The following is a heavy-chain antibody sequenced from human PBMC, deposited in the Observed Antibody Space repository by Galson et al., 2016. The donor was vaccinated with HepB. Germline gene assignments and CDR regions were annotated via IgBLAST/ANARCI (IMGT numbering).Heavy chain of an antibody. CDR1: GGTFSSSSYY. CDR2: MYYRRSA. CDR3: VRSSYGPCNWFDP. Sequence: ATLSLTCTVSGGTFSSSSYYWGWIRQPPGKGLEWIGYMYYRRSAYYNSSLKSRVTIYGDTSKNQFHLNLRSVTATDTAVYYCVRSSYGPCNWFDPWGQGILVTVSS. J-gene: IGHJ5*02. V-gene: IGHV4-39*01. D-gene: IGHD3-16*01.